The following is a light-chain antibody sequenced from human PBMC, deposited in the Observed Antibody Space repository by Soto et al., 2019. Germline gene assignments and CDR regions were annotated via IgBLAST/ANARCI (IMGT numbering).Light chain of an antibody. CDR3: MQARQTPQT. V-gene: IGKV2-28*01. CDR1: ESLLHNNGYNY. CDR2: LGS. J-gene: IGKJ2*01. Sequence: EIVMTQSPLSLPVTPGEPASISCRSSESLLHNNGYNYLHWYLQKPGQSPHLLIYLGSIRASGVTDRFSGSGSGTDFTLKISRVEAEDVGVYYCMQARQTPQTFGQGTKLEIK.